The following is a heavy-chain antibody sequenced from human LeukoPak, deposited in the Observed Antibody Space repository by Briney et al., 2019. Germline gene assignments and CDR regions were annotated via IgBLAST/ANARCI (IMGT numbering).Heavy chain of an antibody. D-gene: IGHD2-2*01. CDR2: ISAYNGNT. J-gene: IGHJ6*02. CDR3: ARVSSTRRYNYYGMDV. CDR1: GYIFISYG. Sequence: ASVKVSCKASGYIFISYGVSWVRQAPGQWLEWMGWISAYNGNTDYSQRFQGRVTMTTDTSTNTAYMELRSLRSDDTAVYFCARVSSTRRYNYYGMDVWGQGTTVTVSS. V-gene: IGHV1-18*01.